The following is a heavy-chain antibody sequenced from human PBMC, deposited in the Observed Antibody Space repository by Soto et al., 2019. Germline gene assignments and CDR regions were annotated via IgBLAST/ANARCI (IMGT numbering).Heavy chain of an antibody. CDR3: ARGLWYSSGWYAY. Sequence: EVQLVESGGGLVKPGGSLRLSCAASGFTFSSYSMNWVRQAPGKGLEWVSSISSSSSYIYYADSVKGRFTISRDNAKNSLYLQMNSLRAEDTAVYYCARGLWYSSGWYAYWGQGTLVTVSS. D-gene: IGHD6-19*01. V-gene: IGHV3-21*01. J-gene: IGHJ4*02. CDR2: ISSSSSYI. CDR1: GFTFSSYS.